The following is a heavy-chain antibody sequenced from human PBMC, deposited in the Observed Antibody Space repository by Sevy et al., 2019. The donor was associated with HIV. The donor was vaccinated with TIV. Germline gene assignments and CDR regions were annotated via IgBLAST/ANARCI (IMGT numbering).Heavy chain of an antibody. D-gene: IGHD1-26*01. CDR1: GFRFSSFA. CDR3: AKGCHSDEFGADTLDI. V-gene: IGHV3-23*01. CDR2: ICGGDGST. J-gene: IGHJ3*02. Sequence: GGSLRLSCAASGFRFSSFAMIWVRQAPGKGLEWVSEICGGDGSTYYADSVKGRFTISRDNSKNTVYLQMSSLRAEDTALYYCAKGCHSDEFGADTLDIWGQGTMVTVSS.